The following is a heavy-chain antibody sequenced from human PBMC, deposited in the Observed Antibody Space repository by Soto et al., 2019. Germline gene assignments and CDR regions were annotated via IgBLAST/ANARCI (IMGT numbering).Heavy chain of an antibody. CDR2: ISSSGSTI. D-gene: IGHD3-9*01. Sequence: PGGSLRLSCAASGFTFSDYYMSWIRQAPGKGLEWVSYISSSGSTIYYADSVKGRFTISRDNAKNSLYLQMNSLRAEDTAVYYCARDFFYFGQLYYFDYWGQGTLVTVSS. J-gene: IGHJ4*02. V-gene: IGHV3-11*01. CDR1: GFTFSDYY. CDR3: ARDFFYFGQLYYFDY.